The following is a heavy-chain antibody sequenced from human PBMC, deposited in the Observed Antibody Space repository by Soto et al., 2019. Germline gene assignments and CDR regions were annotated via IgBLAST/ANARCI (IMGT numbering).Heavy chain of an antibody. V-gene: IGHV3-30*04. J-gene: IGHJ4*02. Sequence: HVNLVESGGGVGQPGGSLRLSCVASGFSFSGNSMHWVRQAPGKGLAWVALISKDGKNEYYTESVRGRFTISRDNSRNSMYLQMRTLRREDTAVFLCASGVIRGLGRDYWGQETLDTVSS. CDR2: ISKDGKNE. CDR1: GFSFSGNS. CDR3: ASGVIRGLGRDY. D-gene: IGHD3-10*01.